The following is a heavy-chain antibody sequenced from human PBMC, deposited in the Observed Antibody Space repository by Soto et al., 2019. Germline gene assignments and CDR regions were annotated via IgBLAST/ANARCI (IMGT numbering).Heavy chain of an antibody. D-gene: IGHD2-15*01. V-gene: IGHV2-5*02. Sequence: QITLKESGPTLVKPTQTLTLTCTFSGFSLSTSGVGVGWIRQPPGKALEWLAFIYWDDDKRYSPSLKSRLTITKXTXKXXVVLTMTNLDPVDTATSYCAHRRVVPAKGNNWFDTWGQGTLVIVSS. J-gene: IGHJ5*02. CDR2: IYWDDDK. CDR3: AHRRVVPAKGNNWFDT. CDR1: GFSLSTSGVG.